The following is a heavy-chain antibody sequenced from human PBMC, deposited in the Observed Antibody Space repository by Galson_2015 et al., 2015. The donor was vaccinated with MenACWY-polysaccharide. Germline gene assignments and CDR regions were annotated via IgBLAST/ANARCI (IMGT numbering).Heavy chain of an antibody. CDR2: ISGSGAST. Sequence: SLRLSCAASGFTFNSYTMSWVRQAPGKGLERVSAISGSGASTYYADSVKGRFTISRDNSKSTLYLQMNSLGAEDTAVYYCANPDLATGRCSDVGYWGQGALVTVSS. V-gene: IGHV3-23*01. J-gene: IGHJ4*02. CDR3: ANPDLATGRCSDVGY. D-gene: IGHD4-17*01. CDR1: GFTFNSYT.